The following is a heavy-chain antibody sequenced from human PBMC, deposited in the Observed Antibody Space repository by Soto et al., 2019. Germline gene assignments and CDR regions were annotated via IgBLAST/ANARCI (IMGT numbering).Heavy chain of an antibody. D-gene: IGHD2-8*02. CDR3: ARDKITGLFDY. J-gene: IGHJ4*02. CDR1: GGSFSGYY. V-gene: IGHV4-34*01. Sequence: SETLSLTCAVYGGSFSGYYWTWIRQPPGTGLEWIGEINHSGSTNYNPSLKSRVTISVDTAKNQFSLKLTSVTAADTAVYYCARDKITGLFDYWGQGTLVTVSS. CDR2: INHSGST.